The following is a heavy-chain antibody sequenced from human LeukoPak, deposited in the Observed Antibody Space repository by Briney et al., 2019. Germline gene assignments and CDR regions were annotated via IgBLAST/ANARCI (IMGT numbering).Heavy chain of an antibody. CDR3: ARFRITIFGVVIGNWFDP. Sequence: GSVKVSCNASGYTFTSDGISWVRQAPGQGLEWMGWMSAYNGNINYAQKLQGRVTMTTDTSTSTAYMELRSLRSDDTAVYYCARFRITIFGVVIGNWFDPWGQGTLVTVSS. CDR2: MSAYNGNI. J-gene: IGHJ5*02. CDR1: GYTFTSDG. V-gene: IGHV1-18*01. D-gene: IGHD3-3*01.